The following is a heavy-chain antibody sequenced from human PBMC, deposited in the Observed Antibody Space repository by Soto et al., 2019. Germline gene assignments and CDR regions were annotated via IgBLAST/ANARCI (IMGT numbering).Heavy chain of an antibody. CDR2: FIPIPGTA. Sequence: QVQLVQSGAEVKKPGSSVKVSCKASGGTFGSYAISWVRQAPGQGLEWMGGFIPIPGTASYAQKFQGRVTIAADESTSTAYMELSSLRSEDTAVYYCARSQGSSTSLEIYYYYYYGMDVWGQGTTVTVSS. CDR1: GGTFGSYA. V-gene: IGHV1-69*01. J-gene: IGHJ6*02. CDR3: ARSQGSSTSLEIYYYYYYGMDV. D-gene: IGHD2-2*01.